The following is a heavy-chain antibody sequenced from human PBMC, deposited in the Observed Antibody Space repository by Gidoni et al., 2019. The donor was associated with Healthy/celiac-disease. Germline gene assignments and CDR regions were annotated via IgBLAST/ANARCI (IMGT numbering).Heavy chain of an antibody. V-gene: IGHV4-39*01. J-gene: IGHJ6*02. CDR2: IYYSGST. D-gene: IGHD5-12*01. CDR3: ARHDSGYVYDYYYGMDV. Sequence: QQQLQESGPGLVKPSETLSLTCTVPGGSISIRSYYWGWIRQPPGKGLEWIGSIYYSGSTYYNPSLKSRVTISVDTPKNPFSLKLSSVTAADTAVYYCARHDSGYVYDYYYGMDVWGQGTTVTVSS. CDR1: GGSISIRSYY.